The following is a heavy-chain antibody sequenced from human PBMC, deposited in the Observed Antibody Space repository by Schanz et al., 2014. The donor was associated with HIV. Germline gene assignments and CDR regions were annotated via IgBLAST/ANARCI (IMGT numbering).Heavy chain of an antibody. J-gene: IGHJ4*03. CDR2: ISYDGSNK. V-gene: IGHV3-30*03. CDR1: GFTFSNFG. D-gene: IGHD2-15*01. CDR3: ASQYPLGYCSFGSCTAFGY. Sequence: QVQLVESGGGVVQPGMSLTLSCAASGFTFSNFGMHWVRQAPGKGLEWVALISYDGSNKYYSDSVKGRFTISRDNSRNTLYLEMNSLRADDTAVYYCASQYPLGYCSFGSCTAFGYWGQGTTVTVSS.